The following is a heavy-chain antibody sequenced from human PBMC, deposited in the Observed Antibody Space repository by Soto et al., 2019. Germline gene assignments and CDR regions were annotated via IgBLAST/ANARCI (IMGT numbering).Heavy chain of an antibody. CDR1: GFTFSDYY. CDR2: ISSSGSTI. CDR3: ARDQRPGYSSSWYNWFDP. V-gene: IGHV3-11*01. J-gene: IGHJ5*02. Sequence: GGSLRLSCAASGFTFSDYYMSWIRQAPGKGLEWVSYISSSGSTIYYADSVKGRFTISRDNAKNSLYLQMNSLRAEDTAVYYCARDQRPGYSSSWYNWFDPWGQGTLVTVSS. D-gene: IGHD6-13*01.